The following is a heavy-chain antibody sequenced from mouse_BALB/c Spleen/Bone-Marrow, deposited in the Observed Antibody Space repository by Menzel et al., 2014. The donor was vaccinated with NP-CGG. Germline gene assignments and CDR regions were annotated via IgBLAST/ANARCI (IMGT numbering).Heavy chain of an antibody. D-gene: IGHD1-1*01. CDR2: ILPGSGNT. CDR3: AREDITTVVEMDY. CDR1: GYTFSSYW. J-gene: IGHJ4*01. Sequence: QVQLKDSGAELMKPGASVKISCKATGYTFSSYWIEWVKQRPGHGLEWIGEILPGSGNTNYNEKFKGKATFTADTSSNTAYMQLSSLTSEDSAVYYCAREDITTVVEMDYWGQGTSVTVSS. V-gene: IGHV1-9*01.